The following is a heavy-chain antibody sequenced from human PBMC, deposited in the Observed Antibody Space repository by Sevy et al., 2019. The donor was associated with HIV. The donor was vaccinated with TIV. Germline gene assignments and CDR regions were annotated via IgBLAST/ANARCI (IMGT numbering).Heavy chain of an antibody. D-gene: IGHD4-17*01. CDR3: ARGNDYGDYFDAFDI. V-gene: IGHV1-2*02. J-gene: IGHJ3*02. CDR1: GYTFTGYY. CDR2: INPNSGGT. Sequence: ASVKVSCKASGYTFTGYYMHWVRQAPGQGLEWMGWINPNSGGTNYAQKFQGRVTMTRDTSISTAYMELSRLRSDDTAVYYCARGNDYGDYFDAFDIWGQGTMVTVSS.